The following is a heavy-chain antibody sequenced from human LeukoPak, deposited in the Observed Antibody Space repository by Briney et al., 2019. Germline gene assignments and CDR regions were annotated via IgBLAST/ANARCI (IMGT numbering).Heavy chain of an antibody. CDR2: IYYSGGT. V-gene: IGHV4-59*08. CDR3: ARWRDYFDY. Sequence: SETLSLTCTVSGGSISSYYWSWTRQPPGKGLEWVGYIYYSGGTNSNPSLKSRVTISVDTSKNQFSLKLSSVTAADTAVYYCARWRDYFDYWGQGTLVTVSS. J-gene: IGHJ4*02. D-gene: IGHD3-3*01. CDR1: GGSISSYY.